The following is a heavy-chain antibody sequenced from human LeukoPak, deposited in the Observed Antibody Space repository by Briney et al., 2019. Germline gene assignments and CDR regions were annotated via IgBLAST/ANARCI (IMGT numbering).Heavy chain of an antibody. J-gene: IGHJ4*02. CDR3: ATLCSSTSCYDY. CDR2: FDPEDGET. Sequence: ASVNVSCKVSGYTLTELSMHWVRQAPGKGLEWMGGFDPEDGETIYAQKFQGRVTMTEDTSTDTAYMELSSLRSEDTAVYYCATLCSSTSCYDYWGQGTLVTVSS. CDR1: GYTLTELS. D-gene: IGHD2-2*01. V-gene: IGHV1-24*01.